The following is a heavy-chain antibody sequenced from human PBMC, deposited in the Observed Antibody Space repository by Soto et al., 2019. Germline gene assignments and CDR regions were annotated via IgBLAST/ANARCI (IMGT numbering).Heavy chain of an antibody. CDR3: AHMLTGTGGHFDH. D-gene: IGHD2-8*02. J-gene: IGHJ4*02. Sequence: GXTLVTPTQTLTXSCTFSWFSLSTSGVAVGWMRQPPEKALEWLALIFWDDDSRYSPSLKSSLTITKDTPKKQVVLTLTNMETVDTATYYCAHMLTGTGGHFDHWGQGTLATVS. CDR1: WFSLSTSGVA. CDR2: IFWDDDS. V-gene: IGHV2-5*02.